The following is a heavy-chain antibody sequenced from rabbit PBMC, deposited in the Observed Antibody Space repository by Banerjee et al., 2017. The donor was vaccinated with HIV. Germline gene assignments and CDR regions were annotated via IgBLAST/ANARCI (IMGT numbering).Heavy chain of an antibody. CDR2: INYDGGT. CDR3: ARDLSYYYDMDL. J-gene: IGHJ6*01. V-gene: IGHV1S28*01. Sequence: QSLEESGGDLVKPGASLTLTCTASGFDISSYHVCWVRQAPGKGLQYIGYINYDGGTAYASWVNGRFSISSHNAQNTLYLQLNSLTAADTATYFCARDLSYYYDMDLWGPGTLVT. CDR1: GFDISSYH.